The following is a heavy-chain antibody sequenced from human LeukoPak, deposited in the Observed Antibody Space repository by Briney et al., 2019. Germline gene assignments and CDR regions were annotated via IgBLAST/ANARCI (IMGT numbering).Heavy chain of an antibody. Sequence: GGSLRLSCAASGFTFSNAWMAWVRQAPGKGLEWVGRIKSKTNGGTTDYPAPVKGRFTISRDDSKNTLYLQMNSLKIEDTAVYYCTTEYSSSYNWFNPWGQGTLVTVSS. CDR2: IKSKTNGGTT. D-gene: IGHD6-6*01. CDR3: TTEYSSSYNWFNP. CDR1: GFTFSNAW. V-gene: IGHV3-15*01. J-gene: IGHJ5*02.